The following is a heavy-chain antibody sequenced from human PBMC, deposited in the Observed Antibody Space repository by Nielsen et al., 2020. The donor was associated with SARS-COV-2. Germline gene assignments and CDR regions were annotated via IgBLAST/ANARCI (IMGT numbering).Heavy chain of an antibody. J-gene: IGHJ4*02. Sequence: GESLKISCAASGFTFTNYGMTWVRQAPGKGLEWVSSIAPGGHLTYHANSVKGRCIISRDNSKNTVFLEMSSLRAEDTAFYYCARDAASIPGYLDFWGQGTLVTVSS. CDR1: GFTFTNYG. D-gene: IGHD5-24*01. CDR2: IAPGGHLT. V-gene: IGHV3-23*01. CDR3: ARDAASIPGYLDF.